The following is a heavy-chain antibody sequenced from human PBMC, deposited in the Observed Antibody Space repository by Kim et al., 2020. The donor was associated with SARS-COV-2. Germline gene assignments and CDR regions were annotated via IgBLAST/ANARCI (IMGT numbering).Heavy chain of an antibody. CDR2: T. Sequence: TYYNPSLKSRVTISVDTSKNQFSLKLSSVTAADTAVYYCAALWFGEALDYWGQGTLVTVSS. J-gene: IGHJ4*02. CDR3: AALWFGEALDY. V-gene: IGHV4-31*02. D-gene: IGHD3-10*01.